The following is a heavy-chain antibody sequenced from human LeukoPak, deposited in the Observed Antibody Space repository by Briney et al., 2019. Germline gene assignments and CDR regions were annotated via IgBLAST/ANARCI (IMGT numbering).Heavy chain of an antibody. CDR1: GVSSSNYN. CDR2: INTISSYI. CDR3: ARGSYSSGWLIDY. D-gene: IGHD6-19*01. V-gene: IGHV3-21*01. J-gene: IGHJ4*02. Sequence: PGGSLRLSCAASGVSSSNYNMNWVRQAPGKGLEWVSSINTISSYISYADSVKGRFTISRDNAKNSLYLQMNSLRAEDTAVYYCARGSYSSGWLIDYWGQGTLVTVSS.